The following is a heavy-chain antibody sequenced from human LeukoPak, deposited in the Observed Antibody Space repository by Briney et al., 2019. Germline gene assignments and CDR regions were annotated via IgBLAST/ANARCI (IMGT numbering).Heavy chain of an antibody. J-gene: IGHJ3*02. Sequence: TSETLSLXCTVSGGSISSYYWSWTRQPAGKGLEWIGRIYTSGSTNYNPSLKSRVTMSVDTSKNQFSLKLSSVTAADTAVYYCARAPYDFWSGSDAFDIWGQGTMVTVSS. CDR1: GGSISSYY. D-gene: IGHD3-3*01. V-gene: IGHV4-4*07. CDR3: ARAPYDFWSGSDAFDI. CDR2: IYTSGST.